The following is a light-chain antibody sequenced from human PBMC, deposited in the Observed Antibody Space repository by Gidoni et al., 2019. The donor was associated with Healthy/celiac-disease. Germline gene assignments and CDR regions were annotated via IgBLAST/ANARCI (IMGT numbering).Light chain of an antibody. V-gene: IGKV1-33*01. CDR2: DAS. J-gene: IGKJ4*01. CDR3: QQYDNLLLT. Sequence: IQLPPSPSSLSASVGDRVTITCQASQDISNYLNWYKQKPGKATKLLIYDASNLETGVTSRLSGSGSGTDFTFTISSLQPEDIATYYCQQYDNLLLTFGGGTKVEIK. CDR1: QDISNY.